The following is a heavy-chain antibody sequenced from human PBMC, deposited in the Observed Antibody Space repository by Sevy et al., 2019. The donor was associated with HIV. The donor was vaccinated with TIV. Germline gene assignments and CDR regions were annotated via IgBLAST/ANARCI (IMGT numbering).Heavy chain of an antibody. CDR2: IYPGDSDT. J-gene: IGHJ4*02. D-gene: IGHD2-15*01. CDR1: GYRFTTYW. Sequence: GESLKISCWGSGYRFTTYWIGWVRQMPGKGLEWRGIIYPGDSDTRYNTSFEGQVTISADKSISTAYLQWSSLKASDTAMYYCARQDCSGTCYWAYWGQGTLVTVSS. V-gene: IGHV5-51*01. CDR3: ARQDCSGTCYWAY.